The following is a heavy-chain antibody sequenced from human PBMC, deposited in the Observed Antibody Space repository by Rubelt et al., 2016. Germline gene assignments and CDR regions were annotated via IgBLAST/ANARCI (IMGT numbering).Heavy chain of an antibody. V-gene: IGHV3-23*01. CDR2: IDNSGGST. Sequence: EVQLLESGGGLVQPGGSLRLSRAASGFTFSSYAMSWVRQAPGKGLEWVSTIDNSGGSTYYADSVKGRFTISRDNSKNTLYLQMNSLRAEDTAIYYCAKDTQWVVFVFDIWGQGTMVTVSS. J-gene: IGHJ3*02. D-gene: IGHD6-19*01. CDR3: AKDTQWVVFVFDI. CDR1: GFTFSSYA.